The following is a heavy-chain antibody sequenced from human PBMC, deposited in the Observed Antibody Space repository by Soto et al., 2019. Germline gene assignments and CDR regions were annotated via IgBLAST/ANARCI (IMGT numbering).Heavy chain of an antibody. J-gene: IGHJ4*02. Sequence: GGSLRLSCAASGFTFSSYGMHWVRQAPGKGLEWVAVISYDGSNKYYADSVKGRFTISRDNSKNTLYLQMDSLTAEDTAVYYCARWENGYNQFYSDCWGKRCLVTVAS. D-gene: IGHD5-12*01. CDR3: ARWENGYNQFYSDC. CDR1: GFTFSSYG. CDR2: ISYDGSNK. V-gene: IGHV3-30*03.